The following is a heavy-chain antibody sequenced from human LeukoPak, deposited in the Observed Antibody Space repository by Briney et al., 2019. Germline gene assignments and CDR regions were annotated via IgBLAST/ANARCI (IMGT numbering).Heavy chain of an antibody. CDR2: IYSGGST. D-gene: IGHD2-8*01. Sequence: PGGSLRLSCAASGLTISSNYMNWVRQAPGKGLEWVSVIYSGGSTYYADSVKGRFTISRDNSKNTLYLQMNSLRVEDTAVYYCARDLYCTNGVCYPLFDYWGQGTLVTVSS. CDR3: ARDLYCTNGVCYPLFDY. J-gene: IGHJ4*02. CDR1: GLTISSNY. V-gene: IGHV3-53*01.